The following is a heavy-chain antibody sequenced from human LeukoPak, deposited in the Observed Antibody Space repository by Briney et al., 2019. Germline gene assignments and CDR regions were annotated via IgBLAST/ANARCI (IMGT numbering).Heavy chain of an antibody. Sequence: GGSLRLSCAASGFTFSSYSMNWVRQAPGKGLEWVSYISSSSTIYYADSVKGRFTISRDNAKNSLYLQMNSLRAEDTTVYHCARGGLVDMDVWGKGTTVTVSS. D-gene: IGHD6-19*01. CDR3: ARGGLVDMDV. CDR2: ISSSSTI. CDR1: GFTFSSYS. V-gene: IGHV3-48*04. J-gene: IGHJ6*03.